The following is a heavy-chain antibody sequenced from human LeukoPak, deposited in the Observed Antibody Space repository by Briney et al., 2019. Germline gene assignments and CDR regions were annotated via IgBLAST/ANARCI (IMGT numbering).Heavy chain of an antibody. CDR3: ARQMTYYYDSSGFDAFDI. J-gene: IGHJ3*02. D-gene: IGHD3-22*01. CDR1: GYSFTSYW. Sequence: GESLKISCKGSGYSFTSYWIGWVRQMPGKGLEWMGIIYPGDSDTRYSPSFQGQVTISADKSISTAYLQWSSLKASDTAMYYCARQMTYYYDSSGFDAFDIWGQGTMVTVSS. V-gene: IGHV5-51*01. CDR2: IYPGDSDT.